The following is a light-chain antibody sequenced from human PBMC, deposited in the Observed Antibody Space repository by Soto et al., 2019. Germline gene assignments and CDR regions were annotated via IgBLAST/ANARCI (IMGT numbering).Light chain of an antibody. CDR2: GAS. CDR3: QQGST. CDR1: HYIASSS. Sequence: EIVLTQSPDTLSLSSGERASLSCRASHYIASSSLAWYQQKPGQAPRLLLAGASNKATGIPDRFSGSGSGTDFTLSISSLEPEDFAVDFCQQGSTIGQGTNLEIK. V-gene: IGKV3-20*01. J-gene: IGKJ2*01.